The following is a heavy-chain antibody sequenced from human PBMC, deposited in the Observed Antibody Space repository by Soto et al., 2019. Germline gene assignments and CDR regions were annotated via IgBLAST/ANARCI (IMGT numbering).Heavy chain of an antibody. D-gene: IGHD6-19*01. Sequence: GGSLRLSCAASGFTFSSYGMHWVRQAPGKGLEWVAVIWYDGSNKYYADSVKGRFTISRDNSKNTLYLQMNSLRAEDTAVYYCARDMDSIAVAILDYWGQGTLVTVSS. J-gene: IGHJ4*02. CDR1: GFTFSSYG. CDR2: IWYDGSNK. CDR3: ARDMDSIAVAILDY. V-gene: IGHV3-33*01.